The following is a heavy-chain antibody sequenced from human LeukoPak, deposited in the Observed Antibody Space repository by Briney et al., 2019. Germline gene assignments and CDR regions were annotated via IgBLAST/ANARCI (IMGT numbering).Heavy chain of an antibody. D-gene: IGHD6-19*01. CDR1: GGSISSYY. CDR2: IYTSGST. V-gene: IGHV4-4*07. J-gene: IGHJ6*03. Sequence: SETLSLTCTVSGGSISSYYWSWIRQPAGKGLEWIGRIYTSGSTNYNPSLKSRVTMSVGTSKNQFSLKLSSVTAADTAVYYCARGPGVAGTAHYYMDVLGKGTTVTVSS. CDR3: ARGPGVAGTAHYYMDV.